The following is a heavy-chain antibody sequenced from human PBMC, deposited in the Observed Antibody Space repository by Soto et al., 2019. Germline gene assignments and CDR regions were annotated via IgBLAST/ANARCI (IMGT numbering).Heavy chain of an antibody. Sequence: ASVKVSCKVSGYTLTELSMHWVRQAPGKGLEWMGGFDPEDGETIYAQKFQGRVTMTEDTSTDTAYMELSSLRYEEKAVYFCATVTNHYGNYLSWFDPWGQGTLVTVSS. J-gene: IGHJ5*02. V-gene: IGHV1-24*01. D-gene: IGHD4-4*01. CDR2: FDPEDGET. CDR3: ATVTNHYGNYLSWFDP. CDR1: GYTLTELS.